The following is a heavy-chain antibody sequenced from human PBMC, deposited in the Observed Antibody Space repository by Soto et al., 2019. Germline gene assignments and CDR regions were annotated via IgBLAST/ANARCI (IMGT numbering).Heavy chain of an antibody. V-gene: IGHV3-21*01. CDR2: ISSSSSYI. Sequence: GGSLRLSCAASGFTFSSYSMNWVRQAPGKGLEWVSSISSSSSYIYYADSVKGRFTISRDNAKNSLYLQMNSLRAEDTAVYYCAFWSGYYFATADSIYFDYWGQGTLVTVSS. CDR3: AFWSGYYFATADSIYFDY. D-gene: IGHD3-3*01. CDR1: GFTFSSYS. J-gene: IGHJ4*02.